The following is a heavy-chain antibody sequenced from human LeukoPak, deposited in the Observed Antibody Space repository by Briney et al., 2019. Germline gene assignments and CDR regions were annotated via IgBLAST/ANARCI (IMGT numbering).Heavy chain of an antibody. CDR1: GGSISSYY. CDR2: IYTSGST. V-gene: IGHV4-4*07. CDR3: AREPKNYDFWSGYYHDY. D-gene: IGHD3-3*01. Sequence: PSETLSFTCTVSGGSISSYYWSWIRQPAGKGLEWIGRIYTSGSTNYNPSLKSRVTMSVDTSKNQFSLKLSSVTAADTAVYYCAREPKNYDFWSGYYHDYWGQGTLVTVSS. J-gene: IGHJ4*02.